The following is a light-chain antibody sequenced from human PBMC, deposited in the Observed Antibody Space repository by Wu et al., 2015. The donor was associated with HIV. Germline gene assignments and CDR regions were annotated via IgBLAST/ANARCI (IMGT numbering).Light chain of an antibody. J-gene: IGKJ4*01. CDR3: QHYGDSLLT. CDR2: GAS. Sequence: EIVMTQSPATLSVSPGERATLSCRASQSVSSNLAWYQQKPGQAPRLLIYGASTRATAIPDRFSGSGSGTDFTLTITRLEPEDFAVFYCQHYGDSLLTFGGGTRVE. V-gene: IGKV3-20*01. CDR1: QSVSSN.